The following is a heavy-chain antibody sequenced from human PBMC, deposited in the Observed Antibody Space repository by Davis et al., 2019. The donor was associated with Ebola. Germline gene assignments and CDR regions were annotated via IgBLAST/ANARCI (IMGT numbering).Heavy chain of an antibody. CDR3: VRDYNDGIGRFDY. CDR2: IAYDGRDA. V-gene: IGHV3-30*09. D-gene: IGHD3-16*01. Sequence: GESLKISCAVSGITFSRYAMHWVRQAPGKGLEWVPDIAYDGRDASYADSVKGRFAISRDNSKSTLYLQMNSLRLEDTAVYYCVRDYNDGIGRFDYWGQGTLVTVSS. J-gene: IGHJ4*02. CDR1: GITFSRYA.